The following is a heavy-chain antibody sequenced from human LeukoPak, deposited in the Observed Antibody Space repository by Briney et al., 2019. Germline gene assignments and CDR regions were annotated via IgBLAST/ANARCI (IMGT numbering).Heavy chain of an antibody. CDR2: ISSSGSTI. V-gene: IGHV3-48*03. CDR3: AELGITMIGGV. D-gene: IGHD3-10*02. J-gene: IGHJ6*04. Sequence: PGVSLRLSCAASGFTFSSYEMNWVRQALGKGLEWVSYISSSGSTIYYADSVKGRFTISRDNAKNSLYLQMNSLRAEDTAVYYCAELGITMIGGVWGKGTTVTISS. CDR1: GFTFSSYE.